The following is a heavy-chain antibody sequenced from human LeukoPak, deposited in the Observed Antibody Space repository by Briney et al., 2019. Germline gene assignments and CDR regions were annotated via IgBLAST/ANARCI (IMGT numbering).Heavy chain of an antibody. D-gene: IGHD3-22*01. CDR2: IYTSGTT. Sequence: SETLSLTCTVSGDSITSSHYSWSLIRQPAGNGLEWIGRIYTSGTTNYNPSLKSRVSISVDRSKNRFSLELSSVTAADTAMYYCARDTGRYYDPKGPGNAFDVWGQGTLVTVSS. J-gene: IGHJ3*01. CDR1: GDSITSSHYS. CDR3: ARDTGRYYDPKGPGNAFDV. V-gene: IGHV4-61*02.